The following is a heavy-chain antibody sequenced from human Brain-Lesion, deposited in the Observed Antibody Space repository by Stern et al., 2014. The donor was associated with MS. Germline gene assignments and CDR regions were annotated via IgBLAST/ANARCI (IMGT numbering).Heavy chain of an antibody. J-gene: IGHJ6*02. D-gene: IGHD3-9*01. CDR3: ARGGYYNIRHGMDV. CDR2: IGWNSGNI. Sequence: QLVESGGGLVQPGRSLRLSCAASGFTFDNYAMYWVRQGPGKGLERVSGIGWNSGNIAYADSVKGRFTISRDTARNSLYLQMNSLRAEDTALYYCARGGYYNIRHGMDVWGQGTTVIVSS. CDR1: GFTFDNYA. V-gene: IGHV3-9*01.